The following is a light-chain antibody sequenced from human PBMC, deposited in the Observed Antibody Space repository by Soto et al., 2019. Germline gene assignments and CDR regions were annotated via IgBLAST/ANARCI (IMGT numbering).Light chain of an antibody. V-gene: IGKV1-39*01. J-gene: IGKJ1*01. CDR2: AAS. CDR1: QSVSKY. Sequence: DIQMTQSPSCLSASVVDRVTITCRASQSVSKYLNWYHQKSGTATKLLIYAASSLQSGVPSRFSGSGSATDFPITISSLQTEDFATYYCQQSYSTRTFGKGTKVDIK. CDR3: QQSYSTRT.